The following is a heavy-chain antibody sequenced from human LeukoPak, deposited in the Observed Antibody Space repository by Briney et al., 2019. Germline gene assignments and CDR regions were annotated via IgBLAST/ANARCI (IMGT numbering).Heavy chain of an antibody. D-gene: IGHD6-13*01. CDR3: ARGKRSSSWTPGY. CDR2: VNSDGSST. J-gene: IGHJ4*02. V-gene: IGHV3-74*01. Sequence: GGSLRLPCVASGFPFSAYAMSWVRQAPGKGLEWVSRVNSDGSSTSYADSVKGRFTISRDNAKNTLYLQMNSLRVEDTAVYYCARGKRSSSWTPGYWGQGTLVTVSS. CDR1: GFPFSAYA.